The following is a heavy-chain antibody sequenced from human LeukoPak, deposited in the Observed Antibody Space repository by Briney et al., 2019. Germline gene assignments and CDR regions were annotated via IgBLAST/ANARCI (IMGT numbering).Heavy chain of an antibody. D-gene: IGHD3-22*01. CDR3: VRVQADSSGYYPKDFDY. CDR1: GFTFSSYE. V-gene: IGHV3-48*03. CDR2: ISSSGSTI. Sequence: GGSLRLYCAASGFTFSSYEMNWVRQAPGKGLEWVSYISSSGSTIYYADSVKGRFTISRDNAKNSLYLQMNSLRAEDTAVYYCVRVQADSSGYYPKDFDYWGQGTLVTVS. J-gene: IGHJ4*02.